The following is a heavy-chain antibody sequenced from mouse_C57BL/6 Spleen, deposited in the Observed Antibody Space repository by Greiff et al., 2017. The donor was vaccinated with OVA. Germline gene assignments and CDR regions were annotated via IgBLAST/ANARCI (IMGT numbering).Heavy chain of an antibody. J-gene: IGHJ2*01. CDR1: GYAFSSYW. D-gene: IGHD3-2*02. CDR3: AREQGDSSGHFDY. CDR2: IYPGDGDT. Sequence: VQLQQSGAELVKPGASVKISCKASGYAFSSYWMNWVKQRPGKGLEWIGQIYPGDGDTNYNGKFKGKAKLTADKSSSTAYMQLSSLTYEDSAVYFWAREQGDSSGHFDYWGQGTTLTVSS. V-gene: IGHV1-80*01.